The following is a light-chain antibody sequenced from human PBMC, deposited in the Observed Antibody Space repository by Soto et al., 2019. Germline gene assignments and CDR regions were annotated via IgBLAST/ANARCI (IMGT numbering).Light chain of an antibody. J-gene: IGKJ4*01. CDR3: QQYGSSPLT. Sequence: EIVLTQSPGTLSLSPGERAILSCRASQSVSSSYLGWYQQKPGQAPRLLIYGASTRATGIPERFSGSGSGTDFTLTISRLEPEDFGVYYCQQYGSSPLTFGGGTKVEVK. CDR2: GAS. V-gene: IGKV3-20*01. CDR1: QSVSSSY.